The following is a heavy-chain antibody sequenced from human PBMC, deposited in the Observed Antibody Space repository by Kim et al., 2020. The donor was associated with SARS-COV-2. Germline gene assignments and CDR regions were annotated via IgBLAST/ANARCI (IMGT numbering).Heavy chain of an antibody. CDR3: ARDYVDTAMVFSYGMDV. J-gene: IGHJ6*02. D-gene: IGHD5-18*01. Sequence: SETLSLTCTVSGGSIGSYYWSWIRQPPGKGLEWIGYIYYSGSTNYNPSLKSRVTISVDTSKNQFSLKLSSVTAADTAVYYCARDYVDTAMVFSYGMDVWGQGTTVTVSS. V-gene: IGHV4-59*01. CDR2: IYYSGST. CDR1: GGSIGSYY.